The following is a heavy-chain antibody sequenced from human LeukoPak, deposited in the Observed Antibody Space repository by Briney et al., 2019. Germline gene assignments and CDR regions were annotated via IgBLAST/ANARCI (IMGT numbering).Heavy chain of an antibody. V-gene: IGHV3-9*01. Sequence: GGSLRLSCAASGFTFDDYAMHWVRQAPGKGLEWVSGISWNSGDIGYADSVKGRFTISRDNSKNTLYLQVNSLRAEDTALYYCARQDRYTYYYDSSGHISHWGQGTLVTVSS. CDR2: ISWNSGDI. J-gene: IGHJ1*01. CDR1: GFTFDDYA. D-gene: IGHD3-22*01. CDR3: ARQDRYTYYYDSSGHISH.